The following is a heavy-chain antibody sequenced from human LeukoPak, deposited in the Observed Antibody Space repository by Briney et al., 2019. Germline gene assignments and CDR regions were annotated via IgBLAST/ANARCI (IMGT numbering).Heavy chain of an antibody. V-gene: IGHV3-7*01. CDR1: GFTFSNYW. Sequence: GGSLRLSCAASGFTFSNYWMSCVRQAPGKGMEWVANIKQDGSEKYYVDSVKGRFTISRDNAKNSLYLQMNSLRAEDTAVYYCARYSYGLGYWGQGTLVTVSS. D-gene: IGHD5-18*01. CDR3: ARYSYGLGY. CDR2: IKQDGSEK. J-gene: IGHJ4*02.